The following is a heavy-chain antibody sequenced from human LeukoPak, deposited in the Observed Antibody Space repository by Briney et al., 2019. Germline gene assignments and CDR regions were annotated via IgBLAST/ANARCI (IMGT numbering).Heavy chain of an antibody. V-gene: IGHV4-59*01. Sequence: SETLSLTCTVSGGSISSYYWSWIRQPPGKGLEWIGYIYYSESTNYNPSLKSRVTISVDTSKNQFSLKLSSVTAADTAVYYCARGRVGSSWVNFDYWGQGTLVTVSS. CDR1: GGSISSYY. CDR3: ARGRVGSSWVNFDY. J-gene: IGHJ4*02. D-gene: IGHD6-13*01. CDR2: IYYSEST.